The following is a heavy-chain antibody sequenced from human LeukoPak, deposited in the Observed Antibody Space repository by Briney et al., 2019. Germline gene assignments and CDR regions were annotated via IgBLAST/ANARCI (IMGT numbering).Heavy chain of an antibody. CDR2: IIPIFGTA. J-gene: IGHJ5*02. D-gene: IGHD6-13*01. CDR3: ARGGVGQQLVFWFDP. V-gene: IGHV1-69*13. Sequence: VASVKVSCKASGGTFSSYAISWVRQAPGQGLEWMGGIIPIFGTANYAQKFQGRVTVTADESTSTAYMELSSLRSEDTAVYYCARGGVGQQLVFWFDPWGQGTLVTVFS. CDR1: GGTFSSYA.